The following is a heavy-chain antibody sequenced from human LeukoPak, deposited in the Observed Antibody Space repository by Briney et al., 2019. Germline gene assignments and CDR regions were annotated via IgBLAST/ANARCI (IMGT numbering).Heavy chain of an antibody. CDR1: GFTFNNYA. CDR2: ISIDGGKK. Sequence: GGSLRLSCAASGFTFNNYAIHWVRQAPGKGLEWVAIISIDGGKKYDADSVKGRFTISRDNSKNTLYLQMNSLRAEDTAVYYCARDGIVGSPLFKFDYWGQGTLVTVSS. D-gene: IGHD1-26*01. V-gene: IGHV3-30-3*01. J-gene: IGHJ4*02. CDR3: ARDGIVGSPLFKFDY.